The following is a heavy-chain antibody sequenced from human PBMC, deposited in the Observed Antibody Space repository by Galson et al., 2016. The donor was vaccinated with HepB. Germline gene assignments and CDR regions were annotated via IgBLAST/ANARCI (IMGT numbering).Heavy chain of an antibody. D-gene: IGHD2-15*01. CDR1: GYTFTSYA. CDR2: INAGNGHT. J-gene: IGHJ4*02. V-gene: IGHV1-3*01. Sequence: SVTVSCKASGYTFTSYAMHWVRQAPGQRLEWMGWINAGNGHTKYSQKFQGRVTITRDTSASTACMELSSLRSEDTAVYYCARLGRYCSGGSCYYIFDYWGQGTLVTVSS. CDR3: ARLGRYCSGGSCYYIFDY.